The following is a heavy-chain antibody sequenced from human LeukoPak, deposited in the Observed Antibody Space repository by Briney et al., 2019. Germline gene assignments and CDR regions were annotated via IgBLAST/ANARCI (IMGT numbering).Heavy chain of an antibody. J-gene: IGHJ5*02. CDR2: ISSSSSTI. V-gene: IGHV3-48*01. CDR3: ARSHSRTMVRGVIYGWLDP. CDR1: GFTFSSYS. D-gene: IGHD3-10*01. Sequence: GGSLRLSCAASGFTFSSYSMNWVRQAPGKGLEWVSYISSSSSTIYYADSVKGRFTISRDNAKNSLYLQMNSLRAEDTAVYYCARSHSRTMVRGVIYGWLDPWGQGTLVTVSS.